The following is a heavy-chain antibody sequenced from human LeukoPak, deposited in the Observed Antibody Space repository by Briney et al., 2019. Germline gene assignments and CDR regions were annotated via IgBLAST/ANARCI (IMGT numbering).Heavy chain of an antibody. D-gene: IGHD1-1*01. J-gene: IGHJ4*02. V-gene: IGHV3-21*01. Sequence: PWGSLRLSCAASGFTFSSYSMNWVRQAPGKGLEWVSSISSSSSYIYYADSVKGRFTISRDNARNSLYLQMNSLRAEDTAVYYCARDRLGVLPSVFDYWGQGTLVTVSS. CDR2: ISSSSSYI. CDR3: ARDRLGVLPSVFDY. CDR1: GFTFSSYS.